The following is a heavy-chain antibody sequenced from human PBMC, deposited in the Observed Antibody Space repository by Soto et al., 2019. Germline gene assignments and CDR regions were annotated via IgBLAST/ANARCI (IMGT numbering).Heavy chain of an antibody. D-gene: IGHD3-9*01. CDR1: GFTFSTYG. V-gene: IGHV3-33*01. J-gene: IGHJ4*02. CDR3: VRVFDTDYFAL. Sequence: PGESLSLSCAASGFTFSTYGKHWVRQAPGKGLEWVALIWSDGSNKYYAASVKGRFTISRDNSEKTLYLQMNSLRAEDTAVYYCVRVFDTDYFALWAQGNMVPVSS. CDR2: IWSDGSNK.